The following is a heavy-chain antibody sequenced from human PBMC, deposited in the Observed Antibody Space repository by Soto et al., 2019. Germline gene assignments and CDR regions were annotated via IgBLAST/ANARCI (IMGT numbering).Heavy chain of an antibody. Sequence: PSETLSLTCTVSGGSISSGGYYWSWIRQHPGKGLEWIGYIYYSGSTYYNPSLKSRVTISVDTSKNQFSLKLSSVTAADTAVFYCAREPADSSNSYNWFDPWGQGTLVTVSS. V-gene: IGHV4-31*03. CDR3: AREPADSSNSYNWFDP. D-gene: IGHD6-13*01. CDR1: GGSISSGGYY. CDR2: IYYSGST. J-gene: IGHJ5*02.